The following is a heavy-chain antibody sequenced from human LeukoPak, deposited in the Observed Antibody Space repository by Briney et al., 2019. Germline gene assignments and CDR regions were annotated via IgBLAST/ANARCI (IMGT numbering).Heavy chain of an antibody. D-gene: IGHD6-13*01. CDR2: IKQDGSEK. J-gene: IGHJ4*02. Sequence: GGSLRLSCAASGFTFSSYWMSWVRQAPGKGLEWVANIKQDGSEKYYVDSVKGRFTISRDNSKNTLYLQMNSLRAEDTAVYYCAKLSSWYHSGGFDCWGQGTLVTVSS. CDR1: GFTFSSYW. V-gene: IGHV3-7*03. CDR3: AKLSSWYHSGGFDC.